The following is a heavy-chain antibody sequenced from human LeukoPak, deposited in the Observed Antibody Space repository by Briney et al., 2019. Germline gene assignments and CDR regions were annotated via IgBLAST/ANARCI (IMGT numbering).Heavy chain of an antibody. Sequence: SETLSLTCTVSGGSISGTNSYWGWIRQPPGKGLEWIGSIYYSGSTYYNPSLKSRVTISLDTSKNQFSLRLSSVTATDTAVYYCAREGIVRTYDQWGQGTLVTVSS. CDR2: IYYSGST. J-gene: IGHJ4*02. CDR3: AREGIVRTYDQ. V-gene: IGHV4-39*07. D-gene: IGHD2/OR15-2a*01. CDR1: GGSISGTNSY.